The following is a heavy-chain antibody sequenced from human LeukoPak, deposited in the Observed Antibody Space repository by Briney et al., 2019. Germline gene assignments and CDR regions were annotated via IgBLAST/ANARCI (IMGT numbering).Heavy chain of an antibody. CDR3: ARGPGYYYGSGSYFSF. V-gene: IGHV4-34*01. Sequence: PSETLSLTCAVYGVPFSGYYWSWIRQPPGKGLEWIGEINHSGSTNYNPSLKSRVTISVDTSKNQSSLKLSSVTAADTAVYYCARGPGYYYGSGSYFSFWGQGTLVTVSS. D-gene: IGHD3-10*01. CDR1: GVPFSGYY. J-gene: IGHJ4*02. CDR2: INHSGST.